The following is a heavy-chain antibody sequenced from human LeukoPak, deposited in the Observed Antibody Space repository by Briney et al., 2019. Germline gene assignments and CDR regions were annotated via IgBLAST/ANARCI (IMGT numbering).Heavy chain of an antibody. V-gene: IGHV4-4*02. J-gene: IGHJ6*03. Sequence: SETLSLTCAVSGGSIRSSNWWSWVPQPPGKGLEGIGEIYHSGITNYNPSLKSPVTISVDTSKNHFSLKLSSVTAADTAVFYCARSVEGYCSGGSCYSYSYYMDVWGKGTTVTVSS. CDR3: ARSVEGYCSGGSCYSYSYYMDV. CDR1: GGSIRSSNW. D-gene: IGHD2-15*01. CDR2: IYHSGIT.